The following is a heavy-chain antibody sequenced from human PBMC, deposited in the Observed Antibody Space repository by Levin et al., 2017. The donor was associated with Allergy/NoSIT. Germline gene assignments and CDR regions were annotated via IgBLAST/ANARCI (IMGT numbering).Heavy chain of an antibody. V-gene: IGHV3-33*01. D-gene: IGHD2-2*01. Sequence: GESLKISCAASGFTFSNYGLHWVRQAPGKGLEWVAVIGYDEINKSYAESVKGRFTISRDNSKNTLYLQMNSLRAEDTAVYYCARVPAATEYYYYYYMDVWGKGTTVTVSS. CDR2: IGYDEINK. J-gene: IGHJ6*03. CDR3: ARVPAATEYYYYYYMDV. CDR1: GFTFSNYG.